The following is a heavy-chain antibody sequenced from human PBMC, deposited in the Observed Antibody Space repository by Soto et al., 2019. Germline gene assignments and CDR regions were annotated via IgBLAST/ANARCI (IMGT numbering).Heavy chain of an antibody. D-gene: IGHD2-2*01. V-gene: IGHV1-69*13. CDR1: GGTFSSYA. Sequence: GXSVKVSCKASGGTFSSYAISWVRQAPVQGLEWMGGIIPIFGTANYAQKFQGRVTITADESTSTAYMELSSLRSEDTAVYYCARGPKRYCSSTSCSNYYYYYYGMDVWGQGTTVTVSS. CDR3: ARGPKRYCSSTSCSNYYYYYYGMDV. J-gene: IGHJ6*02. CDR2: IIPIFGTA.